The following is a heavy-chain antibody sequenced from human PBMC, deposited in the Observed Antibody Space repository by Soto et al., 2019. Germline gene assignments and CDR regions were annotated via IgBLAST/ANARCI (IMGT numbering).Heavy chain of an antibody. D-gene: IGHD5-12*01. CDR2: ISYDGSNK. CDR1: GFTFSSYG. J-gene: IGHJ4*02. Sequence: SLRLSCAASGFTFSSYGMHWVRQAPGKGLEWVAVISYDGSNKYYADSVKGRFTISRDNSKNTLYLQMNSLRAEDTAVYYCAKDLGDGYRYLGYYFDYWGQGTLVTVSS. CDR3: AKDLGDGYRYLGYYFDY. V-gene: IGHV3-30*18.